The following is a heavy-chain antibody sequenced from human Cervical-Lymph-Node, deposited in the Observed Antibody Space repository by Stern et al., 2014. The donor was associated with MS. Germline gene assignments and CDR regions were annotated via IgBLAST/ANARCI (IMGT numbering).Heavy chain of an antibody. J-gene: IGHJ6*02. CDR3: ARAGLRFLEWHIQYYGMDV. Sequence: VQLVESGAEVKKPGASVKVSCKASGYTFTSYGISWVRQAPGQGLEWMGWISVYNGNTNYAQKLQGRVTMTTDTSTSTAYMELRSLRSDDTAVYYCARAGLRFLEWHIQYYGMDVWGQGTTVTVSS. D-gene: IGHD3-3*01. CDR2: ISVYNGNT. V-gene: IGHV1-18*01. CDR1: GYTFTSYG.